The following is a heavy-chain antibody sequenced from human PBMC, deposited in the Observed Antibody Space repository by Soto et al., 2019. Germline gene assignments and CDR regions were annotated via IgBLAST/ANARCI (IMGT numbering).Heavy chain of an antibody. CDR3: ARAVAVAADFDY. Sequence: QVQLVQSGAEEKKPGASVKVSCKASGYTFTGYAMHWVRQAPGQRLEWMGWINAGNGNTKYSQKFQGRVTITRDTAAGTAYMGLSSLRSEDTAVYYWARAVAVAADFDYWGQGTLVTVSS. D-gene: IGHD6-19*01. CDR2: INAGNGNT. CDR1: GYTFTGYA. V-gene: IGHV1-3*05. J-gene: IGHJ4*02.